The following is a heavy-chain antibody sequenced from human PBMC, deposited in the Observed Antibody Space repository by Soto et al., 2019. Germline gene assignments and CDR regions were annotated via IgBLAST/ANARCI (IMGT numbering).Heavy chain of an antibody. CDR3: ARDDMGTPIDY. CDR1: GFTFGSYE. J-gene: IGHJ4*02. Sequence: PGGSLRLSCAASGFTFGSYEMNWVRQAPGKGLEWVSYISSSGSTIYYADSVKGRFTISRDNAKNSLYLQMNSLRAEDTAVYYCARDDMGTPIDYWGKGTLVTVS. CDR2: ISSSGSTI. V-gene: IGHV3-48*03. D-gene: IGHD1-7*01.